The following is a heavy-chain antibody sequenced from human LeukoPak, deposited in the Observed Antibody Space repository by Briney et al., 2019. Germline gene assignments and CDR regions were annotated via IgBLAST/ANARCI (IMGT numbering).Heavy chain of an antibody. Sequence: ASVKVSCKASGYTFTGYYMHWVRQAPGQGLEWMGWINPNSGGTNYAQKFRGRVTMTRDTSISTAYMELSRLRSDDTAVYYCARGFYSGSYLPFLFDYWGQGTLVTVSS. D-gene: IGHD1-26*01. CDR2: INPNSGGT. CDR1: GYTFTGYY. CDR3: ARGFYSGSYLPFLFDY. J-gene: IGHJ4*02. V-gene: IGHV1-2*02.